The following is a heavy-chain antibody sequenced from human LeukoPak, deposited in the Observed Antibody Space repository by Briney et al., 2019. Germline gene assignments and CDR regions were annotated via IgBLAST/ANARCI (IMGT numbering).Heavy chain of an antibody. D-gene: IGHD6-13*01. CDR2: IYTSGST. Sequence: PSETLSLTCTVSGGSISSGSYYWSWIRQPAGKGLEWIGRIYTSGSTNYNPSLKSRVTISVDTSKNQFSLKLSSVTAADTAVYYCAGAYSSSWYYFDYWAREPWSPSPQ. V-gene: IGHV4-61*02. J-gene: IGHJ4*02. CDR3: AGAYSSSWYYFDY. CDR1: GGSISSGSYY.